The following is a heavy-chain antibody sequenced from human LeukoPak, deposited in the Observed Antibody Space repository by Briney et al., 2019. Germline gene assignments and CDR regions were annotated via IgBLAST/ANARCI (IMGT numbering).Heavy chain of an antibody. CDR3: ARDLGLAVASSWGGLDY. V-gene: IGHV3-30*04. J-gene: IGHJ4*02. D-gene: IGHD6-19*01. CDR1: GFTFRSSA. CDR2: ISYDGVNT. Sequence: PGGSLRLSCTASGFTFRSSAMHWVRQAPGKGLEWVAVISYDGVNTYFADSVEGRFTISRDNSKNTLFLQMSSLRHEDTAVYFCARDLGLAVASSWGGLDYWGQGTLVTVSS.